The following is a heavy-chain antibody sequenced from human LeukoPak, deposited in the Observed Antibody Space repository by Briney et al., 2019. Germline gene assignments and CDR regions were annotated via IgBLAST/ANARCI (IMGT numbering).Heavy chain of an antibody. CDR3: ATPRQGCSSTSCYTPKESAFDI. D-gene: IGHD2-2*02. CDR1: GYTFTGYY. J-gene: IGHJ3*02. CDR2: INPNSGGT. V-gene: IGHV1-2*02. Sequence: GASVKVSCKASGYTFTGYYMHWVRQAPGQGLEWMGWINPNSGGTNYAQKFQGRVTMTRDTSISTAYMELSRLRSDDTAVYYCATPRQGCSSTSCYTPKESAFDIWGQGTMVTVSS.